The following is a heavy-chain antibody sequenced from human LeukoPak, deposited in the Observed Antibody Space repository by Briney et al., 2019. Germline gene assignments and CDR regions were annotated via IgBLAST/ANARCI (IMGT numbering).Heavy chain of an antibody. CDR2: VNPKTGNT. J-gene: IGHJ5*02. D-gene: IGHD3-10*01. CDR3: ARGLFWFGDLKTHWFDP. Sequence: GASVKVSCKASGYTVTSYDINWVRQATGQGLEWMGWVNPKTGNTGHAQNFQGRVTMTRDTSISTAYMELSSLRSEDTAVYYCARGLFWFGDLKTHWFDPWGQGTLVTVSS. CDR1: GYTVTSYD. V-gene: IGHV1-8*01.